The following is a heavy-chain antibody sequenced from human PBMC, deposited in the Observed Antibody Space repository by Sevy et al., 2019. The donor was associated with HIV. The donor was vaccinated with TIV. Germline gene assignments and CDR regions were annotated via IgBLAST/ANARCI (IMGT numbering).Heavy chain of an antibody. J-gene: IGHJ4*02. CDR2: ISYDGSNK. CDR1: GFTFSSYA. D-gene: IGHD6-19*01. Sequence: GGSLSLSCAASGFTFSSYAMHWVRQAPGKGLEWVVVISYDGSNKYYADSVKGRFTISRDNSKNTLYLQMNSLRAEDTAVYYCARDSRAVAGTGYFDYWGQGTLVTVSS. V-gene: IGHV3-30-3*01. CDR3: ARDSRAVAGTGYFDY.